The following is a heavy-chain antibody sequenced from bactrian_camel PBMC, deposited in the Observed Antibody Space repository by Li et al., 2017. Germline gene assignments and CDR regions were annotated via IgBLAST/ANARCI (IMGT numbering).Heavy chain of an antibody. CDR1: GFSFSSYG. CDR2: IARDSSST. D-gene: IGHD1*01. V-gene: IGHV3S1*01. Sequence: HVQLVESGGGLVQPGGSLRLSCTASGFSFSSYGMVWVRQAPGKGLEWISGIARDSSSTAYADSVKGRFTISRDNAKNTLYLQLNSLNIEDTAMYYCTKAILLVVEGWGQGTQVTVS. CDR3: TKAILLVVEG. J-gene: IGHJ4*01.